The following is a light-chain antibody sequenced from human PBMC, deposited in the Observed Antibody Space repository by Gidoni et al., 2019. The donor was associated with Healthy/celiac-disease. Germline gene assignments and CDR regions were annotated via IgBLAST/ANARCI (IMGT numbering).Light chain of an antibody. CDR2: GKT. Sequence: SSELTQDPAVSVALGQTVRITCQGDSLRSYYASWYQQKTGQAPVLVIYGKTNRPSGIPVRFSGSSSGNTASLTITGAQAEDEADYYCNSRDSSGNHVVFGGGTKLTVL. J-gene: IGLJ2*01. CDR3: NSRDSSGNHVV. CDR1: SLRSYY. V-gene: IGLV3-19*01.